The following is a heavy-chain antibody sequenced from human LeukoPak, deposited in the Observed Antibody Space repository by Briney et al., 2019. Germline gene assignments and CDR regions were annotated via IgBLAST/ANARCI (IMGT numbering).Heavy chain of an antibody. D-gene: IGHD2-2*01. V-gene: IGHV4-4*09. CDR2: IYSSGAT. Sequence: PSETLSLICTVSGGSITTYNWIWIRQTPGQALEWIGHIYSSGATKYNPSLKSRATILLDTSKNQLSLKLSSVSAADTAMYYCARRTPGPQLDEYVAYFFDHWGQGTQVTVSS. CDR1: GGSITTYN. CDR3: ARRTPGPQLDEYVAYFFDH. J-gene: IGHJ4*02.